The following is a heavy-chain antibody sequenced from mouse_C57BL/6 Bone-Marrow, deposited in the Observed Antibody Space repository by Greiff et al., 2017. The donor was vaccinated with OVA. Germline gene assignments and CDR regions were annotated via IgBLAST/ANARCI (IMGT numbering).Heavy chain of an antibody. V-gene: IGHV14-4*01. J-gene: IGHJ3*01. CDR3: TLGLRRWFSD. CDR1: GFNIKDDY. D-gene: IGHD2-2*01. Sequence: EVQLQQSGAELVRPGASVKLSCTASGFNIKDDYMHWVKQRTEQGLEWIGWIDPENGDTEYASKFQGKATITADTSSNTAYLQLSSLISEDTAVYYCTLGLRRWFSDWGQVTLVTVSA. CDR2: IDPENGDT.